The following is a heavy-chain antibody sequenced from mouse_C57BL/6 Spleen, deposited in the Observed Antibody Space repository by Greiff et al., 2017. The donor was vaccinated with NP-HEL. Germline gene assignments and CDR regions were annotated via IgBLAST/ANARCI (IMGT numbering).Heavy chain of an antibody. D-gene: IGHD2-4*01. J-gene: IGHJ2*01. CDR3: ARDYDYDDYFDY. V-gene: IGHV1-78*01. CDR2: IYPRDGST. Sequence: VKLVESDAELVKPGASVKISCKVSGYTFTDHTIHWMKQRPEQGLEWIGYIYPRDGSTKYNEKFKGKATLTADKSSSTAYMQLNSLTSEDSAVYFCARDYDYDDYFDYWGQGTTLTVSS. CDR1: GYTFTDHT.